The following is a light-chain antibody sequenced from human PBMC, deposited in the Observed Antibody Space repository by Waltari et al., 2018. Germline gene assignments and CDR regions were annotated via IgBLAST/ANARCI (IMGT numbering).Light chain of an antibody. V-gene: IGLV2-14*03. J-gene: IGLJ3*02. CDR2: DVS. CDR3: CAYTGSVWV. CDR1: SSDIGSQKS. Sequence: QSALTQPASVSGSPGQSITMSCTGTSSDIGSQKSVSWYQQPPGKAPKLMISDVSERPSGVSIRLSGSKSVTTASLTISGLQADEEADYYCCAYTGSVWVFGGGTKLTVL.